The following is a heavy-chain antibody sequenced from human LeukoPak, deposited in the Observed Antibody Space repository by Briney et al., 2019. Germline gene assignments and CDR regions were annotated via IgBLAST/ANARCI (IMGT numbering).Heavy chain of an antibody. V-gene: IGHV1-3*01. J-gene: IGHJ6*03. D-gene: IGHD6-6*01. CDR3: AREEYSSSGGHYYYYYYMDV. Sequence: ASVKVSCKASGYTFTSYAMHWVRQAPGQRLEWMGWINAGNGNTKYSQKFQGRVTITADKSTSTAYMELSSLRSEDTAVYYCAREEYSSSGGHYYYYYYMDVWGKGTTVTVSS. CDR1: GYTFTSYA. CDR2: INAGNGNT.